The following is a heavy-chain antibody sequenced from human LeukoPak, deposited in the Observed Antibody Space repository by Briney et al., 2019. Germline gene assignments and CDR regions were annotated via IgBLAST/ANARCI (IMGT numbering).Heavy chain of an antibody. J-gene: IGHJ6*02. CDR2: ICYSGST. CDR3: ARVLGGLLYYYGMDV. D-gene: IGHD3-16*01. V-gene: IGHV4-61*01. CDR1: GGSVNSGSYF. Sequence: SETLSLTCTVSGGSVNSGSYFWSWIRQPPGKGLEWIGYICYSGSTNYNPSLKSRVTISVDTSKNQFSLKLSSVTAADTAVYYCARVLGGLLYYYGMDVWGQGTTVTVSS.